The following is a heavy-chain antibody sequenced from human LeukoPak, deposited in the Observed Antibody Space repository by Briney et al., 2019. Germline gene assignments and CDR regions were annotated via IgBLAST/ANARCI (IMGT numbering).Heavy chain of an antibody. D-gene: IGHD6-25*01. J-gene: IGHJ5*02. Sequence: ASVTVSCKASGYTFTGYYMHWVRQAPGQGLEWMGWINPNSGGTNYAQKFQGRVTMTRDTSISTAYMELSRLRSDDTAVYYCARVQGTADWFDPWGQGTLVTVSS. CDR1: GYTFTGYY. CDR3: ARVQGTADWFDP. CDR2: INPNSGGT. V-gene: IGHV1-2*02.